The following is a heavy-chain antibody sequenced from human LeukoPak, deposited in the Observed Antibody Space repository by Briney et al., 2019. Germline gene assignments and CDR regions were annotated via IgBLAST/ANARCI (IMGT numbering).Heavy chain of an antibody. CDR3: ARGRRRTSITMLQTTAAGFDI. CDR1: GGSFSGYY. J-gene: IGHJ3*02. V-gene: IGHV4-34*01. Sequence: PSETLSLTCAVYGGSFSGYYWSWIRYPPGKGLEWIGEINHSGSTNYNPSLKSRVTISVDTSKNQFSLKLSSVTAAGTAVYYCARGRRRTSITMLQTTAAGFDIWGQGTMVSVSS. D-gene: IGHD3-10*01. CDR2: INHSGST.